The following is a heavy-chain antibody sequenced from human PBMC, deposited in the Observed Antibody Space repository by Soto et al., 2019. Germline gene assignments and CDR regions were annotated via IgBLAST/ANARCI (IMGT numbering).Heavy chain of an antibody. CDR2: IKSKTDGGSA. V-gene: IGHV3-15*07. D-gene: IGHD3-10*01. Sequence: AGGSLRLSCAASGFAFSNAWINWVRQAPGKGLQWVGRIKSKTDGGSADYAAPVKGRFAVSRDDSKNIVYLQMNSLKIEDTAVYYCTTDSRTTMPEVRFDYWGHGTLVTVSS. CDR3: TTDSRTTMPEVRFDY. CDR1: GFAFSNAW. J-gene: IGHJ4*01.